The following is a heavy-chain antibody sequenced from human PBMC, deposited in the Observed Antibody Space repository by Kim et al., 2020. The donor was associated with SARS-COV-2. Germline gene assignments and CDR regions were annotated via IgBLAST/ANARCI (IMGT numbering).Heavy chain of an antibody. Sequence: GGSLRLSCTASGFTFGDYAMSWVRQAPGKGLEWVGFIRSKAYGGTTEYAASVKGRFTISRDDSKSIAYLQMNSLKTEDTAVYYCTRVFHYYYDSSGSLVFQHWGQGTLVTVSS. V-gene: IGHV3-49*04. D-gene: IGHD3-22*01. CDR1: GFTFGDYA. CDR2: IRSKAYGGTT. J-gene: IGHJ1*01. CDR3: TRVFHYYYDSSGSLVFQH.